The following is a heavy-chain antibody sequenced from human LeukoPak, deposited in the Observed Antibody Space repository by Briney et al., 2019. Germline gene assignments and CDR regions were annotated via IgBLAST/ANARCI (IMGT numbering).Heavy chain of an antibody. Sequence: GASVKVSCKASGGTFSSYAISWVRQAPGQGLEWMGGIIPIFGTANYAQKFQGRVTITADKSTSTAYMELSSLRSEDKAVYYCARSWIQLWYFDYWGQGTLVTVSS. CDR1: GGTFSSYA. V-gene: IGHV1-69*06. CDR2: IIPIFGTA. CDR3: ARSWIQLWYFDY. D-gene: IGHD5-18*01. J-gene: IGHJ4*02.